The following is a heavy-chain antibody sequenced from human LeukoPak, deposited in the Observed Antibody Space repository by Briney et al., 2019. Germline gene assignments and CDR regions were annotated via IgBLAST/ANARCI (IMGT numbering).Heavy chain of an antibody. CDR3: AREVPISGYDNYFDY. CDR1: GGTFSSYA. D-gene: IGHD5-12*01. J-gene: IGHJ4*02. V-gene: IGHV1-69*13. Sequence: SVKVSCKASGGTFSSYAISWVRQAPGQGLEWMGGIIPIFGTANYAQKFQGRVTITADESTSTAYMELSSLRSEDTAVYYCAREVPISGYDNYFDYWGQGTLVTVSS. CDR2: IIPIFGTA.